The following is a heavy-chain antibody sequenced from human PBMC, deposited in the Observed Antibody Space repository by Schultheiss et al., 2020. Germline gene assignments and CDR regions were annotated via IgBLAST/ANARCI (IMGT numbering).Heavy chain of an antibody. V-gene: IGHV4-34*01. CDR2: IYYSGST. J-gene: IGHJ5*02. D-gene: IGHD4-23*01. CDR3: ARDSEQYGGNPNWFDP. Sequence: SQTLSLTCDVYGGSFSGYYWGWIRQPPGKGLEWIGSIYYSGSTNYNPSLKSRVTISVDTSKNQFYLKLSSVTAADTAVYYCARDSEQYGGNPNWFDPWGQGTLVTVSS. CDR1: GGSFSGYY.